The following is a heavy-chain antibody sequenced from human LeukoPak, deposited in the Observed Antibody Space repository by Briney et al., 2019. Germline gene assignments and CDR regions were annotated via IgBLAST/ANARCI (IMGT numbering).Heavy chain of an antibody. CDR2: IKQDGSEK. D-gene: IGHD6-6*01. Sequence: GGSLRLSCAASGFIFSSYWMTWVRQAPGKGLEWGANIKQDGSEKYYVDSVKGRFTISRDNAKNSLYLQMNSLRAEDTAIYFCARVYSSSSRYFDYWGQGTLVTVSS. CDR1: GFIFSSYW. V-gene: IGHV3-7*05. CDR3: ARVYSSSSRYFDY. J-gene: IGHJ4*02.